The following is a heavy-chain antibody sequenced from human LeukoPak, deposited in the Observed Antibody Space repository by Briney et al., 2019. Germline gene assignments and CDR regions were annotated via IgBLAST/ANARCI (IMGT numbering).Heavy chain of an antibody. V-gene: IGHV3-53*01. CDR1: GFSFNIYS. CDR3: ASTHLGYCSSVSCQNDY. Sequence: GGSLRLSCAASGFSFNIYSLNWVRQAPGKGLERVSVINSGGSTYYADSVKGRFTISRDNSKNTLYLQMNSPRAVDTAVYYCASTHLGYCSSVSCQNDYWGQGTLVTVSS. D-gene: IGHD2-15*01. J-gene: IGHJ4*02. CDR2: INSGGST.